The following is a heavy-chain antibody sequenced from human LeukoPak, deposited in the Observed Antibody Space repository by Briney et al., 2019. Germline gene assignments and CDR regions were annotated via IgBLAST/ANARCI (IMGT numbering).Heavy chain of an antibody. D-gene: IGHD6-13*01. Sequence: ASVKVSCKASGGTFSSYAISWVRQAPGQGLEWMGGIIPIFGITNYAQKFQVRVTIIADKSTSTAYMELSSLTSEDTALYYCARERGVAAGDTWYFDLWGRGTLVTVSS. CDR3: ARERGVAAGDTWYFDL. CDR2: IIPIFGIT. CDR1: GGTFSSYA. V-gene: IGHV1-69*10. J-gene: IGHJ2*01.